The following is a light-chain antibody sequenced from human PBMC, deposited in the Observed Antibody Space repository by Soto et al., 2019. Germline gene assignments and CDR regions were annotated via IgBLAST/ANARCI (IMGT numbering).Light chain of an antibody. J-gene: IGKJ1*01. V-gene: IGKV3-20*01. Sequence: DIVLTQSPGTLSLSPGESATLSCRASQSVDGTYITWYQQKPGQAPRLLIYGASGRATGIPDRFSGSGSGTEFTLTISSLQSEDFALYYCQQYNDWPLTFGQGTKVDIK. CDR2: GAS. CDR1: QSVDGTY. CDR3: QQYNDWPLT.